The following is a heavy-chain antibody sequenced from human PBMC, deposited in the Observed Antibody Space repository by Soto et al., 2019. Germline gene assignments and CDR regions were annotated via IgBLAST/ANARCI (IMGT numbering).Heavy chain of an antibody. J-gene: IGHJ5*02. CDR3: ARMYSSGSGWFHP. CDR2: FYSSGSI. D-gene: IGHD6-19*01. Sequence: SETLSLICFVSGYSITAGGYYWSWIRHHPGKGLEWIGSFYSSGSIIYNPSLRSRVSISGDTSSNQFSMSLTSVTAADTARYYCARMYSSGSGWFHPWGQGTQVTVSS. CDR1: GYSITAGGYY. V-gene: IGHV4-31*03.